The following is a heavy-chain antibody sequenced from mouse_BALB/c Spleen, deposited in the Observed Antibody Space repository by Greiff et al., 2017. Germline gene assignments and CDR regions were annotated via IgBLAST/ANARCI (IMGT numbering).Heavy chain of an antibody. Sequence: EVKLMESGGGLVKPGGSLKLSCAASGFTFSSYAMSWVRQTPEKRLEWVASISSGGSTYYPDSVKGRFTISRDNARNILYLQMSSLRSEDTAMYYCAREIYGDYWGQGTTRTVSS. CDR1: GFTFSSYA. CDR3: AREIYGDY. D-gene: IGHD1-1*01. V-gene: IGHV5-6-5*01. J-gene: IGHJ2*01. CDR2: ISSGGST.